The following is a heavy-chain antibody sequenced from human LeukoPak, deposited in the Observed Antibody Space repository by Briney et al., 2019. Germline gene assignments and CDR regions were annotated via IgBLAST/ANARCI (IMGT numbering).Heavy chain of an antibody. J-gene: IGHJ4*02. CDR2: IGSSGSYI. Sequence: GGSLRLSCEVSGFTFSSYHMNWVRQAPGKGLEWVSSIGSSGSYIYYADSLTGRFTISRDNAKNSLYLQMNSLRAEDTAMYYCARDRYYVLDYWGQGILVTVSS. V-gene: IGHV3-21*01. D-gene: IGHD3-10*02. CDR3: ARDRYYVLDY. CDR1: GFTFSSYH.